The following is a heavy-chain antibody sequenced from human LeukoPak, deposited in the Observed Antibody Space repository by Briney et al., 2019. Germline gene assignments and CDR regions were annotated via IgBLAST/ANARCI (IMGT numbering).Heavy chain of an antibody. CDR3: AKDYLLGYCSTTNCYDFDL. J-gene: IGHJ3*01. CDR2: INPDGSRT. CDR1: GFTFSTYW. V-gene: IGHV3-74*01. Sequence: GGSLRLSCAASGFTFSTYWMHWVRQAPGKGLVWVSRINPDGSRTDYADSVKGRFTISRDNAKNTLYLQVNSLRAEDTAIYYCAKDYLLGYCSTTNCYDFDLWGQGTMVTVSS. D-gene: IGHD2-2*01.